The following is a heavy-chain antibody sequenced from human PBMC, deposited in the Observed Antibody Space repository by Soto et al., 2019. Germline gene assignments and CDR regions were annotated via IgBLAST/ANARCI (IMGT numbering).Heavy chain of an antibody. D-gene: IGHD5-12*01. V-gene: IGHV3-30*18. CDR1: GFTFSSYG. Sequence: PGESLRLSCAASGFTFSSYGMHWVRQAPGKGLEWVAVISYDGSNKYYADSVKGRFTISRDNSKNTLYLQMNSLRAEDTAVYYCAKVAYRSGYDLPKNKNVNIVATITDYTDYWGQGTLVTVSS. CDR3: AKVAYRSGYDLPKNKNVNIVATITDYTDY. CDR2: ISYDGSNK. J-gene: IGHJ4*02.